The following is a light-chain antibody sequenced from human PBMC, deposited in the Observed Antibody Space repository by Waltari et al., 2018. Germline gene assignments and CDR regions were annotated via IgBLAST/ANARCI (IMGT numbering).Light chain of an antibody. CDR1: TGAVTSGHY. CDR3: MLYYSGSWV. CDR2: DTN. Sequence: QAVVTQEPSLTVPPGGTVTLTCGSSTGAVTSGHYPYWFQQSPGQAPRTLIYDTNNKHSWTPARFSGFLLGGKAALTLSGAQPEDEADYYCMLYYSGSWVFGGGTKLTVL. V-gene: IGLV7-46*01. J-gene: IGLJ3*02.